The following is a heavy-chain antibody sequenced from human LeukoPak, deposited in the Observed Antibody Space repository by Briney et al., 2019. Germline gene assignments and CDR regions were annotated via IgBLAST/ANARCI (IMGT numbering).Heavy chain of an antibody. CDR3: ARTGGPTYKSSWFI. V-gene: IGHV4-59*01. Sequence: PSETLSLTCTVSGGSTNSYYWSWIRQPPGKGLEWIGYIYYSGSTNYNPSLKSRVTISADTSKNQLSLKLSSVTAADTAVYYCARTGGPTYKSSWFIWGQGTMVTVSS. D-gene: IGHD6-13*01. J-gene: IGHJ3*02. CDR1: GGSTNSYY. CDR2: IYYSGST.